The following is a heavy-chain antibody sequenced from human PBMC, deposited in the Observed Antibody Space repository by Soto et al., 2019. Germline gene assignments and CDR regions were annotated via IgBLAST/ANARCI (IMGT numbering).Heavy chain of an antibody. CDR1: GFTFSNYW. V-gene: IGHV3-74*03. Sequence: EVQLVESGGGLVQPGGSLRLSCAGSGFTFSNYWMHWVRQDPEKGLVWVSTINTDGTTTQYADSVKGRFTVTIDNAKNTLYLQMNSLSVEDTAVYFCAKAISWGQCDYWGQGTLVTVSS. D-gene: IGHD3-16*01. CDR2: INTDGTTT. J-gene: IGHJ4*02. CDR3: AKAISWGQCDY.